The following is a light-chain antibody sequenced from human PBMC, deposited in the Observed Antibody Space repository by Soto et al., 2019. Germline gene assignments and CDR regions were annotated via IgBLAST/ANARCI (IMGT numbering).Light chain of an antibody. CDR2: DAS. CDR3: QQYNSYSLT. CDR1: QSISSW. Sequence: DIQMTQSPSTLSTSVGDRVTITCRASQSISSWLAWYQQKSGKAPKLLIYDASSLESGVPSRFSGSGSGTEFTLTSSSLQTDDFATYYCQQYNSYSLTFGQGTKVEIK. V-gene: IGKV1-5*01. J-gene: IGKJ1*01.